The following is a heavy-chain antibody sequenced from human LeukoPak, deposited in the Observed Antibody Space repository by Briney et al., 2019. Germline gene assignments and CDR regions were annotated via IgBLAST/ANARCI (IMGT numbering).Heavy chain of an antibody. Sequence: PSETLSLTCTVSGGSISSYYWSWIRQPPGKGLEWIGYIYYSGSTNYNPSLKSRVTISVDTSKNQFSLKLSSVTAADTAVYYCASVADILTGYYLDYWGQGTLVTVSS. D-gene: IGHD3-9*01. V-gene: IGHV4-59*01. CDR3: ASVADILTGYYLDY. CDR2: IYYSGST. CDR1: GGSISSYY. J-gene: IGHJ4*02.